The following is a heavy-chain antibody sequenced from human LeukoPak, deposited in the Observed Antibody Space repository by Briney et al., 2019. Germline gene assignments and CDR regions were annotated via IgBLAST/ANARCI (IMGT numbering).Heavy chain of an antibody. CDR1: GFTFSHYK. J-gene: IGHJ6*02. V-gene: IGHV3-21*01. Sequence: GGSLRLSCAASGFTFSHYKMNWVRQTPGKGLEWDSSISSSSSYIYYADSVKGRFTISRDNANNSLFLHMNSLRAEDTALYFCARERLVIVAGSYFYYGMDVWGQGTTVTVSS. CDR2: ISSSSSYI. D-gene: IGHD2/OR15-2a*01. CDR3: ARERLVIVAGSYFYYGMDV.